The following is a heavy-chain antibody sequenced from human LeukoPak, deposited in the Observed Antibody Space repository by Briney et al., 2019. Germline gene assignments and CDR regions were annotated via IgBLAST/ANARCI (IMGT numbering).Heavy chain of an antibody. J-gene: IGHJ3*02. CDR1: GFTFDDYA. CDR2: ISGDGGST. V-gene: IGHV3-43*02. CDR3: ARDVFYAFDI. Sequence: GGSLRLSCAASGFTFDDYAMHWVRQAPGKGLEWVSLISGDGGSTYYADSVKGRFTISRDNAKNSLYLQMNSLRDEDTALYYCARDVFYAFDIWGLGTVVTVSS.